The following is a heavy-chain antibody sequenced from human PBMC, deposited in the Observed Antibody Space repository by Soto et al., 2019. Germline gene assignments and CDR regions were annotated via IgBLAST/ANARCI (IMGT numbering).Heavy chain of an antibody. Sequence: QVQLQESGPGLVKPAETLSLTCSVSGASVTSGLYYWTWIRQPPGRGLEWMGFIYDGGGSNYSPSLRGRVPMSVDSSKNQFSLNLTSVTAADTAVYYCARADGREFDYDDVWGTRGDWFDPWGQGTLVTVSS. CDR2: IYDGGGS. D-gene: IGHD3-16*01. CDR1: GASVTSGLYY. CDR3: ARADGREFDYDDVWGTRGDWFDP. V-gene: IGHV4-61*01. J-gene: IGHJ5*02.